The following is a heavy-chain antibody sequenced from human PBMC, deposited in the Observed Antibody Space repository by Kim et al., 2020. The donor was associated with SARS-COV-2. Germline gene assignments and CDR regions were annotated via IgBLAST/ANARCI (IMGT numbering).Heavy chain of an antibody. J-gene: IGHJ4*02. CDR3: VRGTEGFY. Sequence: ASVKVSCKASGYAFTGFGVSWVRQAPGQGLEWMAWISPYEGNTAFAQSMQGRIIMTTDIPTSTAYMELRSLRSDDTAVYYCVRGTEGFYCGQGTLVTVSS. CDR2: ISPYEGNT. CDR1: GYAFTGFG. V-gene: IGHV1-18*01.